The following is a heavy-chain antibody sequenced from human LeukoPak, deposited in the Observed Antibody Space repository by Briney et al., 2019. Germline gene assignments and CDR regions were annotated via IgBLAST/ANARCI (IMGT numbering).Heavy chain of an antibody. CDR2: IYYSGST. V-gene: IGHV4-31*03. CDR3: ARSRGSYEENFDC. CDR1: GGSISSGGYY. Sequence: SETLSLTCTVSGGSISSGGYYWTWIRQHTGKGLEWIGYIYYSGSTHYNPSLKSRVSISVDTSKNQFSLNLRSVTAADTAVYCCARSRGSYEENFDCWGQGTLVTVSS. D-gene: IGHD2-15*01. J-gene: IGHJ4*02.